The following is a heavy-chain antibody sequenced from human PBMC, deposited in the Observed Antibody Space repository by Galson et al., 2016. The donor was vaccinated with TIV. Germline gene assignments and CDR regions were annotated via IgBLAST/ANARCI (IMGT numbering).Heavy chain of an antibody. V-gene: IGHV3-33*01. CDR1: GFTFSNYG. CDR3: ARGYSSGFLQVDAFDI. D-gene: IGHD6-19*01. J-gene: IGHJ3*02. Sequence: SLRLSCAASGFTFSNYGMHWVRQAPGNGLEWVAVIWHDGSNKYYADSMKGRFTISRDNSKNTLYLQMNSLSAEDTAVYYCARGYSSGFLQVDAFDIWVQATMVTVSS. CDR2: IWHDGSNK.